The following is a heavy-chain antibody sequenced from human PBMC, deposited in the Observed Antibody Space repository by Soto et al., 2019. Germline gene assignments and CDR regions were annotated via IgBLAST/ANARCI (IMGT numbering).Heavy chain of an antibody. CDR2: IYYSGST. D-gene: IGHD4-17*01. CDR1: GGSISSSSYY. CDR3: ARPYDYGVKWYFDL. J-gene: IGHJ2*01. V-gene: IGHV4-39*01. Sequence: SETLSLTCTVSGGSISSSSYYWGWIRQPPGKGLEWTGSIYYSGSTYYNPSLKSRVTISVDTSKNQFSLKLSSVTAADTAVYYCARPYDYGVKWYFDLWGRGTLVTVSS.